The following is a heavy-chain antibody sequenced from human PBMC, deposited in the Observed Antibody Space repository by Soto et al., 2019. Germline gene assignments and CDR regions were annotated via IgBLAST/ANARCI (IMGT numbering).Heavy chain of an antibody. Sequence: GGSLRLSCAASGFTFSSYSMNWVRQAPGKGLEWVSSISSSSSYIYYADSVKGRFTISRDNAKNSLYLQMNSLRAEDTAVYYCSRDVVVVPAAIHWFDYWGQGTLVTVSS. V-gene: IGHV3-21*01. CDR3: SRDVVVVPAAIHWFDY. J-gene: IGHJ5*01. D-gene: IGHD2-2*01. CDR2: ISSSSSYI. CDR1: GFTFSSYS.